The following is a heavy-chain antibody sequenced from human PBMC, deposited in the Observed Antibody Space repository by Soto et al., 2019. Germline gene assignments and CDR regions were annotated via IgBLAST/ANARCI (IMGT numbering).Heavy chain of an antibody. V-gene: IGHV1-69*06. J-gene: IGHJ4*02. D-gene: IGHD4-17*01. CDR2: IIPIFGTS. Sequence: QMHLVQSGAEVKKPGSSVKVSCKASGGTFSNYAITWVRQAPGQGLEWMGGIIPIFGTSHYAQKLQGRVTITADRATTTAYMELSSLRSEDTAVYYCARDSGAGMTTVIKFDSWGQGTLVTVSS. CDR1: GGTFSNYA. CDR3: ARDSGAGMTTVIKFDS.